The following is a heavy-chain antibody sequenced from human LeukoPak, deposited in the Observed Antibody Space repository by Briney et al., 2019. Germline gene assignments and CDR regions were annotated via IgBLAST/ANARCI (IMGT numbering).Heavy chain of an antibody. CDR3: AKDGRGGIAVAASYYYYMDV. D-gene: IGHD6-19*01. CDR2: ISWDGGST. V-gene: IGHV3-43*01. Sequence: GGSLRLSCAASGFTFDDYPMHWVRQAPGKGLEWVSLISWDGGSTYYADSVKGRFTISRDNSKNSLYLQMNSLRTEDTALYYCAKDGRGGIAVAASYYYYMDVWGKGTTVTVSS. CDR1: GFTFDDYP. J-gene: IGHJ6*03.